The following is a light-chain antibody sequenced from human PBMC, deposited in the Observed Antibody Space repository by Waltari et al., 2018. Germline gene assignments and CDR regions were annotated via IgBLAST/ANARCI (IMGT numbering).Light chain of an antibody. J-gene: IGKJ2*01. Sequence: IQMTQSPYSLSASVGHRVTITCRASQSISSSLNWYQQKPGKAPKLMIYAASSLQSGVPSRFSGSGSGTDFTLTISSLQPEDFATYYCQQSYSTPYTFGQGTKLEIK. CDR2: AAS. V-gene: IGKV1-39*01. CDR3: QQSYSTPYT. CDR1: QSISSS.